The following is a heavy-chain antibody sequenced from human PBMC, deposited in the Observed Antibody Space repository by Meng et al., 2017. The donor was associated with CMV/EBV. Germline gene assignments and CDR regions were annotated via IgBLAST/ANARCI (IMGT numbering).Heavy chain of an antibody. D-gene: IGHD3-10*01. CDR1: GGSISSSSYY. V-gene: IGHV4-39*07. CDR3: ARVLRGSKDAFDI. J-gene: IGHJ3*02. CDR2: IYYSGST. Sequence: SETLSLTCTVSGGSISSSSYYWGWIRHPPGKGLEWIGSIYYSGSTYYNPSLKSRVTISVDTSKNQFSLKLSSVTAADTAVYYCARVLRGSKDAFDIWGQGTMVTVSS.